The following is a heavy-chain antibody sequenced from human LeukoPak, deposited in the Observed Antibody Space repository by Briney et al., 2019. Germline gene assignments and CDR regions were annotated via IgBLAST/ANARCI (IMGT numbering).Heavy chain of an antibody. D-gene: IGHD6-13*01. Sequence: PGGSLRLSCAASGLPFSDAWMTWVRQAPGKGLDWVGRIKSKVNGGTTDYAAPVKGRFSITRDDSINTVYLQMNSLRAEDTAVYYCAKVIGIAAARSTFDTWGQGTMVTVSS. V-gene: IGHV3-15*01. CDR3: AKVIGIAAARSTFDT. CDR2: IKSKVNGGTT. CDR1: GLPFSDAW. J-gene: IGHJ3*02.